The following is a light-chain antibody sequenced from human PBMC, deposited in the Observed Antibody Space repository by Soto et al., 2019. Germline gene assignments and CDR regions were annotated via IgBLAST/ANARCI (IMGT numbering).Light chain of an antibody. J-gene: IGLJ3*02. CDR3: ASWDDSLSGPV. CDR1: LSKIGSNF. V-gene: IGLV1-47*02. Sequence: QSVLTQPPSASGTPGQRVTISCSGSLSKIGSNFVYWYQQLPGTAPKLLIYSNNQRPSGVPDRVSGSKSGTSASLAISGLRSEDEADYYSASWDDSLSGPVFGGGTKLTVL. CDR2: SNN.